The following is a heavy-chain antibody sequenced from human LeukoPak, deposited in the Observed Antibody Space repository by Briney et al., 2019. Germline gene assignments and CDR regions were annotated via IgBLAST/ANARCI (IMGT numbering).Heavy chain of an antibody. J-gene: IGHJ6*03. V-gene: IGHV4-39*07. CDR2: IYYYSGST. CDR3: ARTPYGPRYYYYYMDV. Sequence: SETLSLTCSVSGDSVRSRSYYWAWIRQPPGKGLEWIGSIYYYSGSTHYNPTLKSRVAISVDASKNQLSLKLSSVTAADTAVYYCARTPYGPRYYYYYMDVWGKGTTVTVSS. D-gene: IGHD3-16*01. CDR1: GDSVRSRSYY.